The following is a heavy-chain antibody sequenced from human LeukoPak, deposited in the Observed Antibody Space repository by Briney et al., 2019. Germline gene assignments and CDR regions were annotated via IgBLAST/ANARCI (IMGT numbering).Heavy chain of an antibody. CDR2: ISSSSSYI. CDR1: GFTFSSYS. CDR3: ARENIVVVTAIRDAFDI. Sequence: PGGSLRLSCAASGFTFSSYSMNWVRQAPGKGLEWVSSISSSSSYIYYADSVKGRFTISRDNAKNSLYLQVNSLRDEDTAVYYCARENIVVVTAIRDAFDIWGQGTMVTVSS. D-gene: IGHD2-21*02. V-gene: IGHV3-21*01. J-gene: IGHJ3*02.